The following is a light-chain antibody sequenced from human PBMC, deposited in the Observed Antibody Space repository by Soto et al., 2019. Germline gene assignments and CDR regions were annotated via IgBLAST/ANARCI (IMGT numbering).Light chain of an antibody. CDR3: QHYNNWPPIT. CDR1: QSVSTA. V-gene: IGKV3-15*01. J-gene: IGKJ5*01. CDR2: GSS. Sequence: EIVMTQSPVTLSVSPGERVTLSCRASQSVSTALAWYQQKPGQAPRLLIYGSSTRATGIPARFSGSGSGTEFTLTISSLQSEDFAVYYCQHYNNWPPITFGQGTRLEIK.